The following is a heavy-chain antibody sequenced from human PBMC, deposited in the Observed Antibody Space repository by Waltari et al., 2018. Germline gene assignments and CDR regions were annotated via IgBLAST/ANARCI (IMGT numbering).Heavy chain of an antibody. J-gene: IGHJ3*02. CDR2: IYYSGST. CDR3: ASYSSGWYLVAFDI. V-gene: IGHV4-39*01. D-gene: IGHD6-19*01. Sequence: WIREHAGKGLEWIGSIYYSGSTYYNPSLKSRVTISVDTSKNQFSLKLSSVTAADTAVYYCASYSSGWYLVAFDIWGQGTMVTVSS.